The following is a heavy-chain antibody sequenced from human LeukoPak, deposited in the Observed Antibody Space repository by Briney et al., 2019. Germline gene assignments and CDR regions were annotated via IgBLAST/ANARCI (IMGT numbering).Heavy chain of an antibody. CDR1: GFTFTGHT. J-gene: IGHJ4*02. CDR2: ISSSSKDI. D-gene: IGHD1-26*01. V-gene: IGHV3-21*01. Sequence: PGGSLRLSCAASGFTFTGHTMTWVRQAPGKGLEWVSLISSSSKDISYADSVKGRFTISRDNAKNSLYLQMNSLRAEDTDVYYCARDGQVGATIFWDYWGQGTLVTVSS. CDR3: ARDGQVGATIFWDY.